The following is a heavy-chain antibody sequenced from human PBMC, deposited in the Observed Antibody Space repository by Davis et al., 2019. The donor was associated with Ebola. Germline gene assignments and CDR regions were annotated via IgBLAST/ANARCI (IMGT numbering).Heavy chain of an antibody. CDR2: ISGSGGST. CDR3: AKSGLSFGVVKYHYGMDV. Sequence: AGSLRLSCADSVITFSSYAMTWVRQAPGKGLEWVSAISGSGGSTYYADSVKGRFTISRDNSKNTLYLQMNSLRAEDTAVYYCAKSGLSFGVVKYHYGMDVWGKGTTVTVSS. V-gene: IGHV3-23*01. J-gene: IGHJ6*04. CDR1: VITFSSYA. D-gene: IGHD3-3*01.